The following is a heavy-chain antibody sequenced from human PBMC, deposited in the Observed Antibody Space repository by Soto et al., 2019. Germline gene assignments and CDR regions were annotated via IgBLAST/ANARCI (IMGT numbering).Heavy chain of an antibody. Sequence: QVQLVQSGAEVKKPGSSVKVSCKASGGTFSSYTFSWVRQAPGQGLEWMGRIILILGTANYAERFQGRVTITGNRSTRTGCRELSGLYFEDTGVYYCAREGAVMGASQAWLAPWGQGILVTVSS. CDR3: AREGAVMGASQAWLAP. V-gene: IGHV1-69*08. CDR2: IILILGTA. CDR1: GGTFSSYT. D-gene: IGHD1-26*01. J-gene: IGHJ5*02.